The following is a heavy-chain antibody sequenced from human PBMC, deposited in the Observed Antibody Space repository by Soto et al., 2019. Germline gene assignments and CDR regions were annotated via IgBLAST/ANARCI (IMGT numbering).Heavy chain of an antibody. V-gene: IGHV1-69*04. CDR1: GGTFSSYT. CDR2: IIPILGIA. J-gene: IGHJ4*02. Sequence: SVKVSCKASGGTFSSYTISWVRQAPGQGLEWMGRIIPILGIANYAQKFQGRVTITADKSTSTAYMGLSSLRSEDTAVYYCARDGIAVASLLFYWGQGTLVAVSS. CDR3: ARDGIAVASLLFY. D-gene: IGHD6-19*01.